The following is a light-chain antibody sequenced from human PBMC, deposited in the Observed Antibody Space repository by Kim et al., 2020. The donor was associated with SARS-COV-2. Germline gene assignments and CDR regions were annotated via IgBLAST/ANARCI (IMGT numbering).Light chain of an antibody. CDR1: QSIRSW. Sequence: ASIGDRGTMTCRASQSIRSWLAWYQQKPGKAPKVLIYKASNLESGVPSRFSGSGSGTEFTLTISSLQPDDSATYYCQQYNSDLATFGQGTKVDIK. J-gene: IGKJ1*01. CDR2: KAS. CDR3: QQYNSDLAT. V-gene: IGKV1-5*03.